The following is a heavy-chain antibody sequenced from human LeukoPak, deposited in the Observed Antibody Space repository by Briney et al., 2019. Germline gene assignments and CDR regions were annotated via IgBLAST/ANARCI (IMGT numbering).Heavy chain of an antibody. J-gene: IGHJ4*02. CDR3: ARMGPVYYFDY. CDR2: IKQDGSEK. Sequence: GGSLRLSCAASGFTFSSYWMSWVRQAPGKGLEWVANIKQDGSEKYYVDSVKGRFIISRDNAKNSLYLQMNSLRAEDTAVYYCARMGPVYYFDYWGQGTLVTVSS. V-gene: IGHV3-7*01. D-gene: IGHD3-16*01. CDR1: GFTFSSYW.